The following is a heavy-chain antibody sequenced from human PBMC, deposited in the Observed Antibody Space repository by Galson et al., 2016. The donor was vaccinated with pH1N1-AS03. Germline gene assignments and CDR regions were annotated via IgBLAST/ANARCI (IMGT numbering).Heavy chain of an antibody. D-gene: IGHD2-8*02. Sequence: SLRLSCAASGFTFSTYCMSWVRQAPGKGLEWVANIKQDGSEKFYVDSLKGRFTISRDNAKNSLYLQMSSLRAEDTAVYYCVTGNQNYFDYWGQGTLVTVSS. CDR3: VTGNQNYFDY. CDR2: IKQDGSEK. CDR1: GFTFSTYC. J-gene: IGHJ4*02. V-gene: IGHV3-7*01.